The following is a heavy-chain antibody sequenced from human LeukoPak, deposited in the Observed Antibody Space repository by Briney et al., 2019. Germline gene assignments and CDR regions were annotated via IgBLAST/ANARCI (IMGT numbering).Heavy chain of an antibody. CDR2: ISYDGSNK. Sequence: PGGSLRLSCAASGFTFSSYAMHWVRQAPGKGLEWVAVISYDGSNKYYADSEKGRFTISRDNSKNTLYLQMNSLRAEDTAVYYCARDPYYGSGGSFDYWGQGTLVTVCS. CDR3: ARDPYYGSGGSFDY. CDR1: GFTFSSYA. V-gene: IGHV3-30*04. J-gene: IGHJ4*02. D-gene: IGHD3-10*01.